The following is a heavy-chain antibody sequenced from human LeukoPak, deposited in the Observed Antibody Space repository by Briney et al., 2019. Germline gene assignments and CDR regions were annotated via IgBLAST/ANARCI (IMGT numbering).Heavy chain of an antibody. CDR3: ARAARRTIFGVVIFYMDV. D-gene: IGHD3-3*01. V-gene: IGHV4-59*01. CDR1: GGSISSYY. Sequence: SETLSLTCTVSGGSISSYYWSWIRQPPGKGLEWIGYIYYSGSTNYNPSLTSRVTISVDTSKNQFSLKPSSVTAADTAVYYCARAARRTIFGVVIFYMDVWGKGTTVTVSS. CDR2: IYYSGST. J-gene: IGHJ6*03.